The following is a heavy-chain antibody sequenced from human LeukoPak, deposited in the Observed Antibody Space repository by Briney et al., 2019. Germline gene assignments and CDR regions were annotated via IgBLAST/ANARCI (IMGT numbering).Heavy chain of an antibody. CDR2: ISSDESER. Sequence: GRSLRLSCAASGFTFSSYAMCWVRQAPGKGLEWVAVISSDESERYYADSVKRRFTISRDNSKNTLYLQMSTLRAEDTALYYCVKMGTSDFGRNNRFDPWGQGTLVTVSS. D-gene: IGHD4-17*01. CDR3: VKMGTSDFGRNNRFDP. CDR1: GFTFSSYA. J-gene: IGHJ5*02. V-gene: IGHV3-30*18.